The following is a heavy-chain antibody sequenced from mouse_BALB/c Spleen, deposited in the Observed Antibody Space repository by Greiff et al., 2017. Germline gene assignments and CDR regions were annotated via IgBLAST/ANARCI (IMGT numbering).Heavy chain of an antibody. V-gene: IGHV7-3*02. CDR3: AGGAYGHYGAY. CDR2: IRNKANGYTT. D-gene: IGHD2-1*01. Sequence: EVKLVESGGGLVQPGGSLRLSCATSGFTFTDYYMSWVRQPPGKALEWLGFIRNKANGYTTEYSASVKGRFTISRDNSQSILYLQMNTLRAEDSATYYCAGGAYGHYGAYWGQGTLVTVSA. CDR1: GFTFTDYY. J-gene: IGHJ3*01.